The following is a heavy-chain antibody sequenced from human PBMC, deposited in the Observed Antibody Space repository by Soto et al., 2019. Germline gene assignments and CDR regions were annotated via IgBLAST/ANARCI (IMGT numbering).Heavy chain of an antibody. D-gene: IGHD3-22*01. J-gene: IGHJ3*02. Sequence: QVQLVQSGAEVKKPGSSVKVSCKASGGTFSGYTISWVRQAPGQGLEWMGRIIPILDIANYAQRFQGRVTITADKSTSTAYMELSSLRSEDTAVYYCARVYYSDSSGFYGDAFDIWGQGTMFTVSS. V-gene: IGHV1-69*02. CDR2: IIPILDIA. CDR1: GGTFSGYT. CDR3: ARVYYSDSSGFYGDAFDI.